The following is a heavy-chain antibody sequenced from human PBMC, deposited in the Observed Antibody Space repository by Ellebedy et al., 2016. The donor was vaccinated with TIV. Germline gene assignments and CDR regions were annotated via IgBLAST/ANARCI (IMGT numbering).Heavy chain of an antibody. V-gene: IGHV4-61*01. J-gene: IGHJ4*02. Sequence: SETLSLXCTVSGGSVSSGSYYWSWIRQPPGKGLEWIGYIYYSGSTNYNPSLKSRVTISVDTSKNQFSLKLSSVTAADTAVCYCARHSYYYDSSGYHYYFDYWGQGTLVTVSS. CDR1: GGSVSSGSYY. CDR2: IYYSGST. D-gene: IGHD3-22*01. CDR3: ARHSYYYDSSGYHYYFDY.